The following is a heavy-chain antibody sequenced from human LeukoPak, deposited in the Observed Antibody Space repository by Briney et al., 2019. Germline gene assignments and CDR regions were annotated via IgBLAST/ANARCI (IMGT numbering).Heavy chain of an antibody. D-gene: IGHD6-25*01. Sequence: PGGSLRLSCAASGFIFSSYWMHWVRQAPGKGLVWVSRINSDGSSTSYADSVKGRFTISRDNAKNTLYLQMNSLRVEDTAVYYCARDPGYSSEGGPWGQGTLVTVSS. CDR3: ARDPGYSSEGGP. V-gene: IGHV3-74*01. J-gene: IGHJ5*02. CDR2: INSDGSST. CDR1: GFIFSSYW.